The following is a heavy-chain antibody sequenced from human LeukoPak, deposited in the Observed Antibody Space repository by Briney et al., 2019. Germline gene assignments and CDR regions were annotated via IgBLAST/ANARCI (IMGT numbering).Heavy chain of an antibody. D-gene: IGHD4-17*01. CDR2: ISDSSNYI. CDR1: GFTFSSYN. V-gene: IGHV3-21*01. CDR3: VRDPDTYGVHTTRRFDS. J-gene: IGHJ4*02. Sequence: GGSLRLSCAASGFTFSSYNMNWVRQAPGKGLEWVSCISDSSNYIYYADSVRGRFTISRDNAKNSLYLEMNSLRAEDTAMYHCVRDPDTYGVHTTRRFDSWGQGTRVTVAS.